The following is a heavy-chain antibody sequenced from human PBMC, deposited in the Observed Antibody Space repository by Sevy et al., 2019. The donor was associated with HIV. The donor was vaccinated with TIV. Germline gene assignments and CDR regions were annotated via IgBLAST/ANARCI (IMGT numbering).Heavy chain of an antibody. J-gene: IGHJ6*02. CDR2: IRYDGSNK. D-gene: IGHD2-8*01. V-gene: IGHV3-30*02. CDR3: ARGRKTTQEWLEELDYYYGMDV. Sequence: GGSLRLSCAASGFTFSTYDMHWVRQAPGKGLEWVAYIRYDGSNKYYGDSVRGRFTISRDNSKSTQYVQLNSLRAEDTAVYYCARGRKTTQEWLEELDYYYGMDVWGQGTSVTVSS. CDR1: GFTFSTYD.